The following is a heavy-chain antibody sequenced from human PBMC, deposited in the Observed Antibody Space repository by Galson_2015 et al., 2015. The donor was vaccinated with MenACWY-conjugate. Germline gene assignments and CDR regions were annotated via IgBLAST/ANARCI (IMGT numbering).Heavy chain of an antibody. CDR1: GFTFNQYW. CDR3: TRGNDGYVRFDP. Sequence: SLRLSCAASGFTFNQYWMHWVRQAPGKGLVWVSRISPDGSVTNYADSVKGRFTLSRDNAKNTLYLQMNSLRGDDTAVYYCTRGNDGYVRFDPWGQGTLVTVSS. V-gene: IGHV3-74*01. CDR2: ISPDGSVT. J-gene: IGHJ5*02. D-gene: IGHD5-24*01.